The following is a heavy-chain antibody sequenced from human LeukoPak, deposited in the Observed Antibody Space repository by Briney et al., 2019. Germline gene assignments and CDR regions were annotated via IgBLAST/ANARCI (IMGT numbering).Heavy chain of an antibody. CDR3: ARSGSYGYYYGMDV. CDR2: INHSGST. Sequence: PSETLSLTCAVYGGSFSGYYWSWIRQPPGKGLEWIGEINHSGSTNYNPSLKSRVTISVDTSKNQFSLKLSSVTAADTAVYYCARSGSYGYYYGMDVWGQGTTVTVSS. V-gene: IGHV4-34*01. CDR1: GGSFSGYY. J-gene: IGHJ6*02. D-gene: IGHD5-18*01.